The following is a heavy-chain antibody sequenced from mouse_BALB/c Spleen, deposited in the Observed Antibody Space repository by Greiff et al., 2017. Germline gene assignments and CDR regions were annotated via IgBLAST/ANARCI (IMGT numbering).Heavy chain of an antibody. J-gene: IGHJ4*01. D-gene: IGHD1-1*01. Sequence: VQLQQSGPGLVQPSQSLSITCTVSGFSLTSYGVHWVRQSPGKGLEWLGVIWSGGSTDYNAAFISRLSISKDNSKSQVFFKMNSLQANDTAIYYCASYYYGSSYEPYYYAMDYWGQGTSVTVSS. V-gene: IGHV2-2*02. CDR1: GFSLTSYG. CDR2: IWSGGST. CDR3: ASYYYGSSYEPYYYAMDY.